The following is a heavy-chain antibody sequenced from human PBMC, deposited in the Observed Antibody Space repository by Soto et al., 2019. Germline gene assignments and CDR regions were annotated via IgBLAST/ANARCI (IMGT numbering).Heavy chain of an antibody. Sequence: QVHLQESGPGLVKPSGTLSLSCAVSGGSISSDHWWSWVRQSPGKGLEWIGEIYHSGSASYYSALQSRVTISTDISKNQSSLKLTSVTAADTAVYYCVRNGDACLEYWGQGTLVTVSS. CDR2: IYHSGSA. CDR3: VRNGDACLEY. D-gene: IGHD2-21*02. CDR1: GGSISSDHW. V-gene: IGHV4-4*02. J-gene: IGHJ4*02.